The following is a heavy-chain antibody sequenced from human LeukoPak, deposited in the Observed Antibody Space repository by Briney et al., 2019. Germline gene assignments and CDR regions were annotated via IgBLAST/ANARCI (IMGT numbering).Heavy chain of an antibody. CDR2: ISTSGSTI. CDR3: ARGTGYCLDP. CDR1: GFTFSTYE. V-gene: IGHV3-48*03. D-gene: IGHD2-2*03. J-gene: IGHJ5*02. Sequence: GGSLRLSCAASGFTFSTYEMNWVRQAPGKGLEWVSYISTSGSTIYYADSVKVRFTISRDNAKNSLYLQMNSLRAEDTAIYYCARGTGYCLDPWGQGTLVTVSS.